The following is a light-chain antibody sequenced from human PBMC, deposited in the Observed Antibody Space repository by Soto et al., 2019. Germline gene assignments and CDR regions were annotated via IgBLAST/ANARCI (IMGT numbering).Light chain of an antibody. J-gene: IGKJ1*01. CDR2: RIF. Sequence: EIVMTQSPGTVSVFPGETVTLSCRASQSVSGYLDWFHQKPGQATRLVLLRIFTRAIGVPARFSGSGSETEFTLTISGLQSEDSGVYYCLQHYSWPWTFGQGTKVEIK. CDR1: QSVSGY. CDR3: LQHYSWPWT. V-gene: IGKV3-15*01.